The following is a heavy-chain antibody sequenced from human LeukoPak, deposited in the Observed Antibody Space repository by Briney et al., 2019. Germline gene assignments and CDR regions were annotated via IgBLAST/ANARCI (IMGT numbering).Heavy chain of an antibody. CDR3: ARERNGFGLLYYGMDV. D-gene: IGHD3/OR15-3a*01. Sequence: PGGSLRLSCEASGFTFSSYAMSWVRQAPGKGLEWVAFIWYDGSNKYYADSVKGRFTISRDNSKNTLYLQMNSLRAEDTAVYYCARERNGFGLLYYGMDVWGQGTTVTVSS. V-gene: IGHV3-33*08. J-gene: IGHJ6*02. CDR2: IWYDGSNK. CDR1: GFTFSSYA.